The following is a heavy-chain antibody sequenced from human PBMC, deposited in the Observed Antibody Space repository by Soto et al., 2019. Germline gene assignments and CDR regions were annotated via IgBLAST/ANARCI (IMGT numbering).Heavy chain of an antibody. J-gene: IGHJ3*01. D-gene: IGHD1-1*01. CDR3: AHTQLTTGANAFDV. Sequence: QITLKESGPTLVKPTQVLTLTCSFSGYSLSTLGAGVGWVRQPPGKALEWLALIYWDDDRQYSPSLKTRLTITKDTSKSRVVLTLTNMDPVDTGTYFCAHTQLTTGANAFDVWGQGTIVTVSS. CDR1: GYSLSTLGAG. V-gene: IGHV2-5*02. CDR2: IYWDDDR.